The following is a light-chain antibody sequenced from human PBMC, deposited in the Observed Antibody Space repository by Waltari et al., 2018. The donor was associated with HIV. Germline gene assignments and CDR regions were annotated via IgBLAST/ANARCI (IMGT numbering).Light chain of an antibody. Sequence: QSVLTQPPSVSGAPGQRVTISCTGSSSNIGAGYDVHWYQQLPGTTPKLLVYGNSNRPSGVPDRFSGSKSATSASRAITGLQAEDEADYYCQSYDNSLSAWVFGGGTKLTVL. CDR2: GNS. V-gene: IGLV1-40*01. CDR3: QSYDNSLSAWV. J-gene: IGLJ3*02. CDR1: SSNIGAGYD.